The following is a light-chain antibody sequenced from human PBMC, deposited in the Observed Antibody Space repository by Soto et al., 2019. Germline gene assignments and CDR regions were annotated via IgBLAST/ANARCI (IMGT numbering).Light chain of an antibody. Sequence: EIVLTQSPGTLSLFSGERTTLSCLVSQSVSSNFLDWYQQKPGQAPRLLIYGASSRATGIPDRFSGSGSGTDFTLTISRLEPEDFAVYYCQQYETSPRTFGQGTKVDIK. CDR3: QQYETSPRT. V-gene: IGKV3-20*01. CDR1: QSVSSNF. J-gene: IGKJ1*01. CDR2: GAS.